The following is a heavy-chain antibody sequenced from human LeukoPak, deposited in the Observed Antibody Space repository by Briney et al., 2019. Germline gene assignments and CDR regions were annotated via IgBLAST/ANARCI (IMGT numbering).Heavy chain of an antibody. CDR1: GGSISSYY. D-gene: IGHD6-19*01. V-gene: IGHV4-59*01. CDR3: ARASSGWLLGYFDY. Sequence: SETLSLTCTVSGGSISSYYWSWIRQPPGKGLEWSGYIYYSGSTNYNPSLKSRVTISVDTSKNQFSLKLSSVTAADTAVYYCARASSGWLLGYFDYWGQGTLVTVSS. J-gene: IGHJ4*02. CDR2: IYYSGST.